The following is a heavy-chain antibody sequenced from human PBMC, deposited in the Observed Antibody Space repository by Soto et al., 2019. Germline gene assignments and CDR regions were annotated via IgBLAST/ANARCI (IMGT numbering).Heavy chain of an antibody. D-gene: IGHD4-17*01. CDR3: ARDGPRYGDYRGYWFDP. J-gene: IGHJ5*02. CDR1: GGSISSYY. CDR2: IYYSGST. V-gene: IGHV4-59*01. Sequence: SETLSLTCTVSGGSISSYYWSWIRQPPGKGLEWIGYIYYSGSTNYNPSLKSRVTISVDTSKNQFSLKLSSVTAADTAVYYCARDGPRYGDYRGYWFDPWGQGTPVTVS.